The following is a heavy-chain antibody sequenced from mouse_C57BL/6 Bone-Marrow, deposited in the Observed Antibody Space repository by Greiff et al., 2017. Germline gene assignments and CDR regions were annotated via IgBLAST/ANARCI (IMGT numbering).Heavy chain of an antibody. CDR1: GYAFSSYW. D-gene: IGHD2-5*01. CDR2: IYPGDGDT. CDR3: AREKRPYYSNYCYAMDY. J-gene: IGHJ4*01. V-gene: IGHV1-80*01. Sequence: QVQLQQSGAELVKPGASVKISCKASGYAFSSYWMNWVKQRPGKGLEWIGQIYPGDGDTNYNGKFKGKATLTADKSSSTAYMQLSSLTSEDSAVYFGAREKRPYYSNYCYAMDYWGQGTSVTVSS.